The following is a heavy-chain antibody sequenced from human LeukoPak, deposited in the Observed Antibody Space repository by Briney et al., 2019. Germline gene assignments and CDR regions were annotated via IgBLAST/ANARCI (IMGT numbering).Heavy chain of an antibody. CDR2: IYYSGST. J-gene: IGHJ4*02. D-gene: IGHD2-2*01. V-gene: IGHV4-39*07. CDR1: GGSISSSSYY. CDR3: ARVGYCSSTSCNDY. Sequence: SATLSLSCPVSGGSISSSSYYWGWIRQPPGKGLEWIGSIYYSGSTYYNPSLKSRFTISVDTSKNQFSLKLSSVTAADTAEYYGARVGYCSSTSCNDYWGQGTLVTVSS.